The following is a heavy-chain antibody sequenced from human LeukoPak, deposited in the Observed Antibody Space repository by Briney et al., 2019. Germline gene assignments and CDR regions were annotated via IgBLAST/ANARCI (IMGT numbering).Heavy chain of an antibody. CDR2: IVVGSGNT. CDR1: GFTFTSSA. D-gene: IGHD5-24*01. CDR3: AAGERRDGYKYAFDI. Sequence: TSVKVSCNASGFTFTSSAMQWVRQARGQRLEWIGWIVVGSGNTNYAQKFQERVTITRDMFTSTAYMELSSLRSEDTAVYYCAAGERRDGYKYAFDIWGQGTMVTVSS. V-gene: IGHV1-58*02. J-gene: IGHJ3*02.